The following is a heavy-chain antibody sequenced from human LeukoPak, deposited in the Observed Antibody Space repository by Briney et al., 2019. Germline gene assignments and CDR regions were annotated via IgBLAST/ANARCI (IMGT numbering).Heavy chain of an antibody. CDR1: GYTFTGYY. CDR2: INPNTGGT. D-gene: IGHD6-13*01. Sequence: ASVKVSCKTSGYTFTGYYIYWVRQAPGQGLEWMGWINPNTGGTNYAQKFQARVTMTRDKSISTAYMELSRLTSDDTAVYYCARDWGRAAAPGWGQGTLVTVSS. J-gene: IGHJ3*01. V-gene: IGHV1-2*02. CDR3: ARDWGRAAAPG.